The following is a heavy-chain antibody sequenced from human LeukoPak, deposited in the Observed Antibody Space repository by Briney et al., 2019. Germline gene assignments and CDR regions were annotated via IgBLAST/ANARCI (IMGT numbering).Heavy chain of an antibody. CDR1: GFTFNLAW. Sequence: GGSLRLSCAASGFTFNLAWMSWVRQTPGKGLQWVARIAVTPDGPATDYATPVRGRFFISRDDSRNMVYLEMSSLSTDDTAVYYCVWSSTWNRRFYLDQWSQGTLVTVSS. J-gene: IGHJ4*02. D-gene: IGHD6-6*01. V-gene: IGHV3-15*04. CDR3: VWSSTWNRRFYLDQ. CDR2: IAVTPDGPAT.